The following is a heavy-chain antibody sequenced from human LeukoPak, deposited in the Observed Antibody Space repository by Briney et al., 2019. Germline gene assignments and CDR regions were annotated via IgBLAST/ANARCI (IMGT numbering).Heavy chain of an antibody. CDR3: ARDEGTWYRFFDY. D-gene: IGHD3-16*02. J-gene: IGHJ4*02. CDR1: GFTFSSYG. V-gene: IGHV3-21*01. CDR2: ISSGSSYI. Sequence: GGSLRLSCAASGFTFSSYGLSWVRQAPGKGLEWVSSISSGSSYIYYADSVKGRFTISRDNAKNSLYLQMNSLRAEDTAVYYCARDEGTWYRFFDYWGQGTLVTVSS.